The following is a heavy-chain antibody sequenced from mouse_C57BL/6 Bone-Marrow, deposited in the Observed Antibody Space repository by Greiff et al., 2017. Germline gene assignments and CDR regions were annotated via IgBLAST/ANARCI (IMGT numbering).Heavy chain of an antibody. CDR3: ARKSPLYYYGSSAWFAY. CDR1: GYTFTSYG. CDR2: IHPNSGST. V-gene: IGHV1-81*01. J-gene: IGHJ3*01. D-gene: IGHD1-1*01. Sequence: QVQLKQSGAELARPGASVKLSCKASGYTFTSYGISWVKQRTGQGLEWIGMIHPNSGSTNYNEKFKSKATLTVDKSSSTAYMQLSSLTSEDSAVYYCARKSPLYYYGSSAWFAYWGQGTLVTVSA.